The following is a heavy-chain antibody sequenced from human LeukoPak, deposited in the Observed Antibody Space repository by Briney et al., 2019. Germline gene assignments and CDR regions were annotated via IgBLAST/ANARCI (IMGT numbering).Heavy chain of an antibody. J-gene: IGHJ5*02. Sequence: SVKVSCKASGGTFSSYAISWVRQAPGQGLEWMGRIIPIFGTANYAQKFQGRVTITTDESTSTAYMELSSLRSEDTAVYYCARARGGYYYDSSGNNWFDPWGQGTLVTVSS. V-gene: IGHV1-69*05. CDR1: GGTFSSYA. CDR2: IIPIFGTA. CDR3: ARARGGYYYDSSGNNWFDP. D-gene: IGHD3-22*01.